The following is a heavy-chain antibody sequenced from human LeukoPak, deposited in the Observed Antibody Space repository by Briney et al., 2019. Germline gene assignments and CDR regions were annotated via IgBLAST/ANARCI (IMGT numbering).Heavy chain of an antibody. CDR3: ARVDSSSWAS. J-gene: IGHJ4*02. V-gene: IGHV3-20*04. D-gene: IGHD6-13*01. Sequence: GGSLRLSCAASGFTFDDYGMSWVRQAPGKGLEWVSGINWNGGSTSYADSVKGRLTISRDNAKNSLYLQMNSLRAEDTALYYCARVDSSSWASWGQGTLVTVSS. CDR1: GFTFDDYG. CDR2: INWNGGST.